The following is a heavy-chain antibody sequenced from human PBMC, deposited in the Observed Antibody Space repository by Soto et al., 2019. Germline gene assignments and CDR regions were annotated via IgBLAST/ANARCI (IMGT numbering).Heavy chain of an antibody. Sequence: SVKVSCKASRVAFSKFIVTWVRQAPVLGLEWVGGIIPIFGTANYAQKFQGRVTITADESTSTSYMVVNNLRSEDTAVYYCAKVRYSSPMGYYYGMDVWGQGTTVTVSS. CDR2: IIPIFGTA. CDR3: AKVRYSSPMGYYYGMDV. CDR1: RVAFSKFI. D-gene: IGHD6-19*01. J-gene: IGHJ6*02. V-gene: IGHV1-69*13.